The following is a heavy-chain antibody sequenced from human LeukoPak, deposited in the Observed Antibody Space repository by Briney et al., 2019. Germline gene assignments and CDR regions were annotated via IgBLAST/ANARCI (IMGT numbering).Heavy chain of an antibody. CDR3: ARDIVVVVAATQWGMDV. CDR2: INPSGGST. CDR1: GYTFTSYA. V-gene: IGHV1-46*01. D-gene: IGHD2-15*01. Sequence: ASVKVSCKASGYTFTSYAMNWVRQAPGQGLEWMGIINPSGGSTSYAQKFQGRVTMTRDTSSSTVYMELSSLRSEDTAVYYCARDIVVVVAATQWGMDVWGQGTTVTVSS. J-gene: IGHJ6*02.